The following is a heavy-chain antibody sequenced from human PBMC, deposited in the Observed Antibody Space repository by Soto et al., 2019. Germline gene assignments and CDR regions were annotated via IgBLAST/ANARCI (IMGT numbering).Heavy chain of an antibody. CDR2: VSGSGGGT. Sequence: EVQLLESXGGLVXPGGXLRLSCAASGFTXSXYTMSWVRQXXXKGLQWISAVSGSGGGTYYADSVKGRFTISRDNSKDTLYLQMNNLRAEDTAVYYCAKPPDYNWNDYWGQGTLVTVSS. CDR3: AKPPDYNWNDY. D-gene: IGHD1-20*01. J-gene: IGHJ4*02. V-gene: IGHV3-23*01. CDR1: GFTXSXYT.